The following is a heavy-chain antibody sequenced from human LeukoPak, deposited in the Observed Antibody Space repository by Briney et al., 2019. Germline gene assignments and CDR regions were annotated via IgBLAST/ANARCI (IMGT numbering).Heavy chain of an antibody. CDR3: ARGPRIAARRDNWFDP. J-gene: IGHJ5*02. D-gene: IGHD6-6*01. CDR2: IYHSGST. V-gene: IGHV4-38-2*01. Sequence: SETLSLTCAVYGGSFSGYYWGWIRQPPGKGLEWIGSIYHSGSTYYNPSLKSRVTISVDTSKNQFSLKLSSVTAADTAVYYCARGPRIAARRDNWFDPWGQGTLVTVSS. CDR1: GGSFSGYY.